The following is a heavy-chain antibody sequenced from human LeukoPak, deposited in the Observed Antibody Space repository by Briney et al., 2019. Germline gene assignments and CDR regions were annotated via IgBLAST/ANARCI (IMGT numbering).Heavy chain of an antibody. D-gene: IGHD1-14*01. CDR2: ISSSSSYT. J-gene: IGHJ2*01. CDR1: GFTFSDYY. CDR3: ARTTNYRYFDL. Sequence: PGGSLRLSCAASGFTFSDYYMSWIRQAPGKGLEWVSYISSSSSYTNYADSVKGRFTISRDNAKNSLYLQMNSLRAEDTAVYYCARTTNYRYFDLWGRGTLVTVSS. V-gene: IGHV3-11*03.